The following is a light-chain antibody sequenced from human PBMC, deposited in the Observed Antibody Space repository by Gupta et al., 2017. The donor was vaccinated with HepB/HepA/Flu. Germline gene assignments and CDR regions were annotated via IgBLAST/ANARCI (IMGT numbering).Light chain of an antibody. CDR2: GAS. J-gene: IGKJ2*01. CDR3: QQYNNWPPYN. V-gene: IGKV3-15*01. Sequence: EIVMTQSPATLSVSPGERATLSCRASQSVNSNLAWYQQKPGQAPRLLIYGASTSDTGIPARFSGSGSGKELTLTFTSRQSEDFAVYYCQQYNNWPPYNFGPGTKLEIK. CDR1: QSVNSN.